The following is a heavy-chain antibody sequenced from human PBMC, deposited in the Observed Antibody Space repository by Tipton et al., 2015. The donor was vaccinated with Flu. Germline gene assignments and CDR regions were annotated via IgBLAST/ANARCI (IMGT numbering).Heavy chain of an antibody. J-gene: IGHJ4*02. CDR2: VSRTGST. D-gene: IGHD3-10*02. Sequence: LRLSCAVSGDSISSDFYWAWIRQFPGKGLEWIGTVSRTGSTIYNPSLKSRLTMSVDTSKNQFSLKLSSVTAADTAVYYCARHTGDSVRGVIDYWGQGTLVTVSS. CDR1: GDSISSDFY. V-gene: IGHV4-38-2*01. CDR3: ARHTGDSVRGVIDY.